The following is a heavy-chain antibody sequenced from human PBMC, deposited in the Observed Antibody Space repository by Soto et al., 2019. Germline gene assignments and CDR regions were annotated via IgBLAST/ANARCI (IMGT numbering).Heavy chain of an antibody. V-gene: IGHV4-39*01. CDR3: ARSGHITMIREVRYYFDH. J-gene: IGHJ4*02. D-gene: IGHD3-10*01. Sequence: QLQESGPGLVKPSETLSLTCSVFGCSISSSNSHWGWIRQSPGKGLEWIGSIYYSGTTYYNPSLKRRVTIPVDTSKTQVSLKLKSVTAADTAVFYCARSGHITMIREVRYYFDHWGQGTLVPVSS. CDR1: GCSISSSNSH. CDR2: IYYSGTT.